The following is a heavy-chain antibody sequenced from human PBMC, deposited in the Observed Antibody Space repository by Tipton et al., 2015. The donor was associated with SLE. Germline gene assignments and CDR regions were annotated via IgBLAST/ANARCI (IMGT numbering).Heavy chain of an antibody. CDR3: ATNLILEGVPEY. CDR1: GASFSSYL. D-gene: IGHD3-10*01. J-gene: IGHJ1*01. CDR2: INHGRST. V-gene: IGHV4-34*01. Sequence: TLSLTCDVSGASFSSYLHSWIRQSPGKGLEWIGEINHGRSTNYNPSLKSRVTISLGTSRNQFSLRLKSVTAADTAVYYCATNLILEGVPEYWAQGSLVTVSS.